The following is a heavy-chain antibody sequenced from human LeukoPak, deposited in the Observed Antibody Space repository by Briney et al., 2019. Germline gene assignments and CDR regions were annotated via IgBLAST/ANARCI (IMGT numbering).Heavy chain of an antibody. V-gene: IGHV3-66*01. Sequence: GGSLRLSCAASGFIFSTYNMNWVRQAPGKGLEWVSVMYSGGSTFYADSVKGRFTISRDNPKNTLYLQMNSLRAEDTAVYYCARKHYYDSSGFFPPMDYWGQGTLVTVSS. D-gene: IGHD3-22*01. CDR2: MYSGGST. CDR1: GFIFSTYN. CDR3: ARKHYYDSSGFFPPMDY. J-gene: IGHJ4*02.